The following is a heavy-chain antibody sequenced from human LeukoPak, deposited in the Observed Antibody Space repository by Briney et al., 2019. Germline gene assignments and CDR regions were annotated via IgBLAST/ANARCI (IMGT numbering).Heavy chain of an antibody. Sequence: GGSLRPSCAPSGFTFSNYWMSWVRQAPGKGPEWVAHINKDGSEKYYVDSAKGRFTISRDNAKNSVYLQMDSLRVEDTAVYYCARDKVTYWGQGTLVTVSS. V-gene: IGHV3-7*01. J-gene: IGHJ4*02. CDR3: ARDKVTY. CDR2: INKDGSEK. CDR1: GFTFSNYW.